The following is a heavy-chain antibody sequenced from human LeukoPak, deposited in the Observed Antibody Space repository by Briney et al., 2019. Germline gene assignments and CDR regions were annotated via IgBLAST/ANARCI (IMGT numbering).Heavy chain of an antibody. D-gene: IGHD6-19*01. CDR2: INSDGSST. V-gene: IGHV3-74*01. CDR1: GFTFSSYW. J-gene: IGHJ4*02. CDR3: ASRAPYSSGWYYFDY. Sequence: GGSLRLSCAASGFTFSSYWMHWVRQAPGKGLVWVSRINSDGSSTNYADSVKGRFTISRDNSKNTLYLQMNSLRGEDTAVYYCASRAPYSSGWYYFDYWGQGTLVTVSS.